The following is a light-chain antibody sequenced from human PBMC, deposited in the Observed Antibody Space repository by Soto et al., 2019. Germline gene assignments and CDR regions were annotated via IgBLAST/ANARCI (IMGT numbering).Light chain of an antibody. Sequence: EIVLTQSPGTLSLSPGERATLSCRASQSLTSNYLAWYQQTPGQAPRLLISGTSNRATGIPDRFSGSGSGTDFTLTISRLEPDDFAVYYCQQYGDSVFTFGPGTTVDIK. CDR1: QSLTSNY. J-gene: IGKJ3*01. CDR3: QQYGDSVFT. V-gene: IGKV3-20*01. CDR2: GTS.